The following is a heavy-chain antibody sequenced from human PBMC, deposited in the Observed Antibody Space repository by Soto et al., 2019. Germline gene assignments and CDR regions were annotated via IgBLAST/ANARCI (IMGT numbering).Heavy chain of an antibody. CDR3: ARDPRPYSGYDPLDY. D-gene: IGHD5-12*01. CDR1: GFTFSSYW. CDR2: INSDGSST. V-gene: IGHV3-74*01. J-gene: IGHJ4*02. Sequence: EVQLVESGGGLVQPGGSLRLSCAASGFTFSSYWMHWVRQAPGKGLVWVSRINSDGSSTSYADSVKGRFTISRDNAKNTRYLQMHSLRAEDTAVYYCARDPRPYSGYDPLDYWGQGTLVTVSS.